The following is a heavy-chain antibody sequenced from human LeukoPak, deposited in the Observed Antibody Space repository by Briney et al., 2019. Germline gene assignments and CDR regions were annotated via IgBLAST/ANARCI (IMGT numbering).Heavy chain of an antibody. Sequence: GESLKISCKGSGYSFTSYLIVWVRKMPGKGLEWMGIIYPGDFTTRYSPSFQGQLPISADKSISTAYLQWSSLKASDTAMYYCARRVGTQYYFDYWGQGTLVTVSS. J-gene: IGHJ4*02. CDR2: IYPGDFTT. CDR3: ARRVGTQYYFDY. D-gene: IGHD7-27*01. CDR1: GYSFTSYL. V-gene: IGHV5-51*01.